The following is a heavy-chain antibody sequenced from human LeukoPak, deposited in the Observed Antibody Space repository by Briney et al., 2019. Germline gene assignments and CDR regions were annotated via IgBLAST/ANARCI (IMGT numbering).Heavy chain of an antibody. D-gene: IGHD3-10*01. CDR3: ARGRNYYGSGSYYPPHYYYYYMDV. J-gene: IGHJ6*03. CDR2: INHSGST. Sequence: SETLSLTCAVYGGSFSGYYWSWIRQPPGKGLEWIGEINHSGSTNYNPSLKSRVTISVDTSKNQFSLKLSSVTAADTAVYYCARGRNYYGSGSYYPPHYYYYYMDVWGKGTTVTVSS. V-gene: IGHV4-34*01. CDR1: GGSFSGYY.